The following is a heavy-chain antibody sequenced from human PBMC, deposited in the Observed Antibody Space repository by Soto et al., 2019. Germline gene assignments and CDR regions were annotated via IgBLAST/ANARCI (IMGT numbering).Heavy chain of an antibody. CDR2: ISAYTGNT. CDR1: GYTFTSYA. J-gene: IGHJ4*02. CDR3: AREGPPEDY. V-gene: IGHV1-18*01. Sequence: QVQLVQSGAEVKKPGASVKVSCKASGYTFTSYAISWVRQAPGQGLEWMGWISAYTGNTKYAQQVQGRVTITTDTSTSTAYMELRSLIYDDAAVYYCAREGPPEDYWGQGTLVTVSS.